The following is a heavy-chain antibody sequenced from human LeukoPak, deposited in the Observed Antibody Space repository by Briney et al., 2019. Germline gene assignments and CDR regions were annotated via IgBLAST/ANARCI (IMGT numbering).Heavy chain of an antibody. CDR2: ISAYNGNT. V-gene: IGHV1-18*01. CDR3: ARVGSSSWAFRYNWFDP. Sequence: ASVKVSCKASGYTFTSYGISWVRQAPGQGLEWMGWISAYNGNTNYAQKLQGRVTMTTDTSTSTAYMELRSLRSDDTAVYYCARVGSSSWAFRYNWFDPWGQGTLVTVSS. J-gene: IGHJ5*02. D-gene: IGHD6-13*01. CDR1: GYTFTSYG.